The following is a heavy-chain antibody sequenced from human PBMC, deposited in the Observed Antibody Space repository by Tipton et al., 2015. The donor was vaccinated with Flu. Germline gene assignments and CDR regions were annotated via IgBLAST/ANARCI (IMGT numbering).Heavy chain of an antibody. CDR2: IRGSGDDP. CDR3: AKRGGACSNGLCPYYFDY. D-gene: IGHD2-8*01. V-gene: IGHV3-23*01. Sequence: GSLRLSCAASGFTFSSYAMSWVRQAPGKGLEWVSFIRGSGDDPYYADSVKGRFTISRDNSKNILYLQLNDLRAEDTAIYHCAKRGGACSNGLCPYYFDYWGQGTLVTVSS. J-gene: IGHJ4*02. CDR1: GFTFSSYA.